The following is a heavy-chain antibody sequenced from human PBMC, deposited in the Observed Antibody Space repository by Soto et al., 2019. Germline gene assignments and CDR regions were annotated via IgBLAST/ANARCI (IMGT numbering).Heavy chain of an antibody. CDR2: IIPIFGTA. J-gene: IGHJ4*02. V-gene: IGHV1-69*13. Sequence: SVKVSCKASGGTFSSYAISWVRQAPGQGLEWMGGIIPIFGTANYAQKFQGRVTITADESTSTAYMELSSLRSEDTAVYYCARAPGYCSSTSCRYGYDYWGQGTLVTVSS. D-gene: IGHD2-2*01. CDR1: GGTFSSYA. CDR3: ARAPGYCSSTSCRYGYDY.